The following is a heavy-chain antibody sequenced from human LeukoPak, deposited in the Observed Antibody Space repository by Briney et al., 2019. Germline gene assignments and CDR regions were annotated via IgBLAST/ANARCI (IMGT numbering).Heavy chain of an antibody. D-gene: IGHD3-22*01. CDR1: ESTFSSFT. J-gene: IGHJ4*02. CDR2: ISSSSSYI. V-gene: IGHV3-21*01. CDR3: ARDHYYDSSGNYYGGYYFDY. Sequence: GGSLRLSCAASESTFSSFTMNWVRQAPGKGLEWVSSISSSSSYIYYADSVKGRFTISRDNGKNSLYLQMNSLRAEDTAVYYCARDHYYDSSGNYYGGYYFDYWGQGTLVTVSS.